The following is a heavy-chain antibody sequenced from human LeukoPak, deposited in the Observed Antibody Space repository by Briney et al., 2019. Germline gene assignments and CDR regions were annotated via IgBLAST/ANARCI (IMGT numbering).Heavy chain of an antibody. CDR3: ARDFGWISGLDY. J-gene: IGHJ4*02. CDR2: ISYDGSNK. V-gene: IGHV3-30-3*01. Sequence: TGGSLRLSCAAFGFTFSSYAMHWVRQAPGEGLEWVVVISYDGSNKYYADSVEGRFTISRDNSKNTLFLQMNSLRGEDTAVYYCARDFGWISGLDYWGQGILVTVSS. CDR1: GFTFSSYA. D-gene: IGHD2-2*03.